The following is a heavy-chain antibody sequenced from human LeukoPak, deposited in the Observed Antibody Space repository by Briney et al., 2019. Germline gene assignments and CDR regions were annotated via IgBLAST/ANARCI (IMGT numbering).Heavy chain of an antibody. CDR2: ITSGGNT. J-gene: IGHJ4*02. CDR1: GFTVSSNY. D-gene: IGHD5-12*01. CDR3: ARGRGYRDYDRPLDY. Sequence: GGSLRLSCAASGFTVSSNYMNWVRQAPGKGLEWVSVITSGGNTYYADSVKGRFTTPRDNSKNTLYVQMNSLRAEDTAIYYCARGRGYRDYDRPLDYWGQGTLVTVSS. V-gene: IGHV3-53*01.